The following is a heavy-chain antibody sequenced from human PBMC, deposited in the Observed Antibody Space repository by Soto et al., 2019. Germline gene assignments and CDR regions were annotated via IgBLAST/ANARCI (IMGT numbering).Heavy chain of an antibody. J-gene: IGHJ4*02. CDR1: GFTFSSYG. CDR3: ARALYIYGSGSYSVDY. V-gene: IGHV3-33*01. CDR2: IWYDGSNK. Sequence: GGSLRLSCAASGFTFSSYGMHWVRQAPGKGLEWVAVIWYDGSNKYYADSVKGRFTISRDNSKNTLYLQMNSLRAEDTAVYYCARALYIYGSGSYSVDYWGQGTLVTVSS. D-gene: IGHD3-10*01.